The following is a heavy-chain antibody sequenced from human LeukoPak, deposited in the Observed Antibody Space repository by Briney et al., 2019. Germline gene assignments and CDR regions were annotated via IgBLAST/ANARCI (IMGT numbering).Heavy chain of an antibody. Sequence: SETLSLTCTVSGGSISSHYWSRIRQPPGKGLEWIGYIYYSGSTNYNPSLKSRVTISVDTSKNQFSLKLSSVTAADTAVYYCARVGGYDFWSGYGQDYYYYMDVWGKGTTVTVSS. D-gene: IGHD3-3*01. J-gene: IGHJ6*03. CDR1: GGSISSHY. V-gene: IGHV4-59*11. CDR2: IYYSGST. CDR3: ARVGGYDFWSGYGQDYYYYMDV.